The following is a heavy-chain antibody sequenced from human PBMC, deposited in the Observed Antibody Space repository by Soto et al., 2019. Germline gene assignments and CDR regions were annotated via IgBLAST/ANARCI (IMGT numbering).Heavy chain of an antibody. CDR1: GGSISSSSYY. V-gene: IGHV4-39*01. CDR3: ARRYYDISGYVIDY. CDR2: IYYSGST. D-gene: IGHD3-22*01. J-gene: IGHJ4*02. Sequence: QLQLQESGPGLVKPSETLSLTCTISGGSISSSSYYWGWIRQPPGKGKEWIGSIYYSGSTYYNPSLKSRVTISVDTSKNQFSLKLSSVTAADTAVSYCARRYYDISGYVIDYWGQGTLVTVSS.